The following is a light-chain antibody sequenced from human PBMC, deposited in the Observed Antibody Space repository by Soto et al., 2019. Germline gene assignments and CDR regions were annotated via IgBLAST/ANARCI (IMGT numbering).Light chain of an antibody. J-gene: IGKJ4*01. Sequence: IVLTQSPATLSLSPGERASLSCRASQTVGITLAWYQQRPGQAPRLLIYDASSRAAGIPDRFSGGGSGTDFTLTISSLESDDFAVYYCQQRFAWPLTFGGGTKVDIK. V-gene: IGKV3-11*01. CDR3: QQRFAWPLT. CDR2: DAS. CDR1: QTVGIT.